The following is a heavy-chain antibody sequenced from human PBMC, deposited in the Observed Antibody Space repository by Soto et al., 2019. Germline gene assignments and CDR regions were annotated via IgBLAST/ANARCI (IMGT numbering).Heavy chain of an antibody. D-gene: IGHD2-2*02. Sequence: GGSLRLSCAASGFTFSTYTMNWVRQAPGKGLEWVSSISSSGSYIYSADSVKGRFTISRDNAKNSLYLQMNSLRAEDTAVYFCARDRRSSAYTIDYWGQGTLVTVSS. J-gene: IGHJ4*02. V-gene: IGHV3-21*01. CDR1: GFTFSTYT. CDR2: ISSSGSYI. CDR3: ARDRRSSAYTIDY.